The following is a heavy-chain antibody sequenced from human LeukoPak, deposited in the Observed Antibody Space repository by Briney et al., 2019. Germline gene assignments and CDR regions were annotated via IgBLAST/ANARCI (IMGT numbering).Heavy chain of an antibody. V-gene: IGHV4-30-2*01. J-gene: IGHJ3*02. CDR2: IYHSGYT. CDR1: GGSISSGGYY. CDR3: ARDSAYSGGYAPDAFDI. D-gene: IGHD1-26*01. Sequence: SETLSLTCTVSGGSISSGGYYWSWIRQPPGKGLEWIGYIYHSGYTYYNTSLKSRVTISVDGSKNQFSLKLSSVTAADTAVYYCARDSAYSGGYAPDAFDIWGPGTMVTVSS.